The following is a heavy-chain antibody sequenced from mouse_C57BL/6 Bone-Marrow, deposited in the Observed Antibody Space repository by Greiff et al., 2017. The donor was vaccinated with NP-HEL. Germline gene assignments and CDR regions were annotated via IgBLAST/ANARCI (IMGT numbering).Heavy chain of an antibody. J-gene: IGHJ1*03. D-gene: IGHD1-1*01. CDR3: TREEDYYGSRGYFDV. Sequence: EVMLVESGEGLVKPGGSLKLSCAASGFTFSSYAMSWVRQTPEKRLEWVAYISSGGDYIYYADTVKGRFTISRDNARNTLYLQMSSLKSEDTAMYYCTREEDYYGSRGYFDVWGTGTTVTVSS. V-gene: IGHV5-9-1*02. CDR2: ISSGGDYI. CDR1: GFTFSSYA.